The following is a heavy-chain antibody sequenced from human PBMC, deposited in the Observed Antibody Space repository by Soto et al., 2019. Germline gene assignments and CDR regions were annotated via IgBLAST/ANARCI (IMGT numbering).Heavy chain of an antibody. Sequence: PSETLSLTCTVSGGSISSGDYYWSWIRQPPGKGLEWIGYIYYSGSTYYNPSLKSRVTISVDTSKNQFSLKLSSVTAADTAVYYCARGSNFFGSGGPLQRYYYGMDVWGQGTTVTVSS. CDR1: GGSISSGDYY. CDR2: IYYSGST. V-gene: IGHV4-30-4*01. CDR3: ARGSNFFGSGGPLQRYYYGMDV. J-gene: IGHJ6*02. D-gene: IGHD2-15*01.